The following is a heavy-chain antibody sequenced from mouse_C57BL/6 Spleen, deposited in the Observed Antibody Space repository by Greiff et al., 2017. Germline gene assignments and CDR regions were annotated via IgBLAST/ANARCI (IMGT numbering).Heavy chain of an antibody. V-gene: IGHV1-64*01. CDR3: ARGYYCSCPVFDV. CDR2: IHPNSGST. J-gene: IGHJ1*03. D-gene: IGHD1-1*01. CDR1: GYTFTSYW. Sequence: VQLQQPGAELVKPGASVKLSCKASGYTFTSYWMHWVKQRPGQGLEWIGMIHPNSGSTNYNEKFKSKATLTVDKSSSTAYMQLSSLTSEDSAVYYCARGYYCSCPVFDVWGTGTTVTVSA.